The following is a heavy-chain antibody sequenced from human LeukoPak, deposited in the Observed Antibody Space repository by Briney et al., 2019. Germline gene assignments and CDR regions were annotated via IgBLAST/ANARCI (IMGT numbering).Heavy chain of an antibody. CDR1: GFTFSSYT. CDR2: ITRTSTYI. J-gene: IGHJ4*02. V-gene: IGHV3-21*04. CDR3: AGRVVPAARSGDSSGWYGDY. D-gene: IGHD6-19*01. Sequence: GGSLRLSCAASGFTFSSYTMHWVRQAPGKGLEWVSSITRTSTYIYYADSLKGRFTISRDNSKNTLYLQMNSLRAEDTAVYYCAGRVVPAARSGDSSGWYGDYWGQGTLVTVSS.